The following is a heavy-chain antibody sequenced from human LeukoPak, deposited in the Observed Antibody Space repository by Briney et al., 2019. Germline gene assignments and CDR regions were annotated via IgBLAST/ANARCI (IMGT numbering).Heavy chain of an antibody. CDR1: GGSISSYY. D-gene: IGHD6-19*01. CDR2: IYYSGST. CDR3: ATGIAVGFDY. V-gene: IGHV4-59*01. J-gene: IGHJ4*02. Sequence: SETLSLTCTVSGGSISSYYWSWIRQPPGKGLEWIGYIYYSGSTNYNPSLKSRVTTSVDTSKNQFSLKLSSVTAADTAVYYCATGIAVGFDYWGQGTLVTVSS.